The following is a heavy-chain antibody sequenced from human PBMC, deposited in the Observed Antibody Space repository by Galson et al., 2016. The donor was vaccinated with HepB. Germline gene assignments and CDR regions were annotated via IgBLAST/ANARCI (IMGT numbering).Heavy chain of an antibody. V-gene: IGHV3-48*02. J-gene: IGHJ4*01. CDR1: GFTFSNYA. CDR2: ISISDTNK. CDR3: ARHEWRDSYFDL. Sequence: SLRLSCAASGFTFSNYAMSWVRQAPGKGLEWLSFISISDTNKYYADSVRGRFTVSKDNAKNSMYLHISSLRDEDTAVYYCARHEWRDSYFDLWGQGTLVSVSS. D-gene: IGHD3-10*01.